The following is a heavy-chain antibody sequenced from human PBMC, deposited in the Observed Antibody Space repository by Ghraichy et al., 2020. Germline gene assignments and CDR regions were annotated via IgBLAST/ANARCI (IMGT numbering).Heavy chain of an antibody. J-gene: IGHJ5*02. CDR3: ARAFRGYSYGLNWFDP. CDR1: GFTFSSYS. CDR2: ISSSSSYI. D-gene: IGHD5-18*01. V-gene: IGHV3-21*01. Sequence: ETLSLTCAASGFTFSSYSMNWVRQAPGKGLEWVSSISSSSSYIYYADSVKGRFTISRDNAKNSLYLQMNSLRAEDTAVYYCARAFRGYSYGLNWFDPWGQGTLVTVSS.